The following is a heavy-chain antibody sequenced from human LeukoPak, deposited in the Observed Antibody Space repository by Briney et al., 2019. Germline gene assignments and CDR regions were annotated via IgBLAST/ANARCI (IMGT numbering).Heavy chain of an antibody. CDR3: AREFGKGDAFDI. CDR1: GFTFSSYS. Sequence: PGGSLRLSCAASGFTFSSYSMNWVRQAPGKGLEWVSSISSSSSYIYYADSVKGRFTISRDNAKNSLYLQMNSLRAEDTAVYYCAREFGKGDAFDIWGQGTMVTVSS. D-gene: IGHD3-10*01. J-gene: IGHJ3*02. V-gene: IGHV3-21*01. CDR2: ISSSSSYI.